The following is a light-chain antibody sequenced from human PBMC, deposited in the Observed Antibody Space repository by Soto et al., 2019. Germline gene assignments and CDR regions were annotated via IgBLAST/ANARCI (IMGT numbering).Light chain of an antibody. V-gene: IGKV1-5*03. J-gene: IGKJ1*01. CDR3: QHYNSYSEA. CDR2: KAS. CDR1: QTISSW. Sequence: DIRITQSPSTPSGSVGARVTITCRASQTISSWLAWYQQKPGRAPKLLIYKASTLKSGVPSRFSGSGSGTEFTLTISSLQPDDCATYYCQHYNSYSEAFGQGTKVDIK.